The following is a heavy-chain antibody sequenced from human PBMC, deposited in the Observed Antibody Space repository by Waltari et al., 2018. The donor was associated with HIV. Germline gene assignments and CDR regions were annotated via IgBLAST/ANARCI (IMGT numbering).Heavy chain of an antibody. Sequence: PGKGLEWVGRIKSKTDGGTTDYAAPVKGRFTISRDDSKNTLYLQMNSLKTEDTAVYYCTTGRIIVVVTAIHYYGMDVWGQGTTVTVSS. D-gene: IGHD2-21*02. V-gene: IGHV3-15*01. CDR2: IKSKTDGGTT. J-gene: IGHJ6*02. CDR3: TTGRIIVVVTAIHYYGMDV.